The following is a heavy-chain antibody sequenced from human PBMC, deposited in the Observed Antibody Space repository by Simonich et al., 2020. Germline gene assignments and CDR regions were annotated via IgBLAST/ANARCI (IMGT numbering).Heavy chain of an antibody. J-gene: IGHJ4*02. Sequence: EVQLVQSGAEVKKPGATVKISCKVSGYTFTDYYMHWGQQAPGKGVEWMGLVGPEDGETIYAEKFQGRVTITADTSTDTAYMELSSLRSEDTAVYYCATDTYSSSWYGGGVYWGQGTLVTVSS. CDR3: ATDTYSSSWYGGGVY. D-gene: IGHD6-13*01. CDR2: VGPEDGET. CDR1: GYTFTDYY. V-gene: IGHV1-69-2*01.